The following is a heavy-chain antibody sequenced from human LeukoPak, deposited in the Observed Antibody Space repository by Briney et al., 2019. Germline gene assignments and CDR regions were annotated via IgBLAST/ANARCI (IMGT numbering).Heavy chain of an antibody. CDR3: ARDPGGYYDRSGYYSHVGYFDY. Sequence: PSETLSLTCTVSGGSISSYYWSWIRQPPGKGLEWIGYIYYSGSTNYNPSLKSLATISVDTSKNQFSLKLRSVTDEATAVYYCARDPGGYYDRSGYYSHVGYFDYWGQGTLVTVFS. CDR2: IYYSGST. D-gene: IGHD3-22*01. CDR1: GGSISSYY. J-gene: IGHJ4*02. V-gene: IGHV4-59*01.